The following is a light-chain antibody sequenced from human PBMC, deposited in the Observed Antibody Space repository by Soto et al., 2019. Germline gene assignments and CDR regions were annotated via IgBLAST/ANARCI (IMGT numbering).Light chain of an antibody. CDR3: QHRTGSSWT. Sequence: DILMTQSPFTLSASPGDRATITCRASQSLSMWLAWYQQKPGKAPSLLIYKTSSLETGVPSRFSGSGSGTDFPLTISSLQADDVATYYCQHRTGSSWTFGQGTKVEVK. J-gene: IGKJ1*01. CDR1: QSLSMW. V-gene: IGKV1-5*03. CDR2: KTS.